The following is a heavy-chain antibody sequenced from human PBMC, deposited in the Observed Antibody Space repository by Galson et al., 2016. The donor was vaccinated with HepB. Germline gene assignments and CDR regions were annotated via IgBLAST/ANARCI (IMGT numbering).Heavy chain of an antibody. J-gene: IGHJ4*02. D-gene: IGHD4/OR15-4a*01. CDR1: GFTFSTYS. CDR2: ISFDGNKI. CDR3: ARDLESYNGANYTYYFDY. Sequence: SLRLSCAASGFTFSTYSMNWVRQAPGKGLEWVTFISFDGNKIDYADSVKGRFIISRGNSKSTLYLQMNSLKTEDTALYFCARDLESYNGANYTYYFDYWGQGTLVTVSS. V-gene: IGHV3-30*03.